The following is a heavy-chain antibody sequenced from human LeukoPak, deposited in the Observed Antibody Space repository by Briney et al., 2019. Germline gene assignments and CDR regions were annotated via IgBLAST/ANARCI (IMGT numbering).Heavy chain of an antibody. CDR3: AMTRSYSSGWYGAFDI. Sequence: SETLSLTCTVSGGSISSYYWSWIRQPPGNGLEWIGYIYYSGSTNYNPSLKSRVTISVDTSKNQFSLKLSSVTAADTAVYYCAMTRSYSSGWYGAFDIWGQGTMVTVSS. D-gene: IGHD6-19*01. J-gene: IGHJ3*02. CDR2: IYYSGST. CDR1: GGSISSYY. V-gene: IGHV4-59*08.